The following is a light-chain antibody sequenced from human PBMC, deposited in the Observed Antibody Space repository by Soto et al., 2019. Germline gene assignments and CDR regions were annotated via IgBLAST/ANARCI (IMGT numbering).Light chain of an antibody. CDR2: KVS. J-gene: IGLJ1*01. Sequence: QSALTQPASVSGSPGQSITISCTGTSSDVGAYNYVSWFQRHPGKAPKLMIYKVSNRPSGVSYRFSGSKSGNTASLTISGLQAEDEADYYCSSYTVSRSYVFGPGTKLTVL. V-gene: IGLV2-14*01. CDR1: SSDVGAYNY. CDR3: SSYTVSRSYV.